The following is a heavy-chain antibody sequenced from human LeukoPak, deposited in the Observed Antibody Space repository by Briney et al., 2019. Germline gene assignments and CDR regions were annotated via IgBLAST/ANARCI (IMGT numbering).Heavy chain of an antibody. Sequence: GGSLRLSCAASGFTFSSYGMHWVRQAPGKGLEWVAVIWYDESNKYYGDSVKGRFTISRDNSKNTLYLQMNSLRAEDTAVYYCASTYYDFWSGLVGRHYYYYGMDVWGQGTTVTVSS. V-gene: IGHV3-33*01. CDR1: GFTFSSYG. D-gene: IGHD3-3*01. CDR3: ASTYYDFWSGLVGRHYYYYGMDV. J-gene: IGHJ6*02. CDR2: IWYDESNK.